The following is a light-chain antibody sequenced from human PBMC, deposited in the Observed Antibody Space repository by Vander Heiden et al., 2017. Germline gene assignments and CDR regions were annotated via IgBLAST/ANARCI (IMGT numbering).Light chain of an antibody. CDR1: QSVLSSSNNKNY. CDR2: GAS. CDR3: QQYYSRFRR. Sequence: DNVMTQSPDSLAVSLGERATINCKSSQSVLSSSNNKNYLAWYQQKPGQPPKLLIYGASTRESGVPDRFSGSGSGTDFTLTISSLQAEDVAVYYCQQYYSRFRRFGQGTKVEFK. V-gene: IGKV4-1*01. J-gene: IGKJ1*01.